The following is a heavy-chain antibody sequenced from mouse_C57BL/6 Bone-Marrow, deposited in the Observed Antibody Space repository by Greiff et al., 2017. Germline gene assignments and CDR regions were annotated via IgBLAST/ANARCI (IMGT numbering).Heavy chain of an antibody. CDR2: IHPNSGST. J-gene: IGHJ4*01. CDR3: ARDGYDGYLYAMDY. D-gene: IGHD2-3*01. CDR1: GYTFTSYW. V-gene: IGHV1-64*01. Sequence: QVQLKQSGAELVKPGASVKLSCKASGYTFTSYWMHWVKQRPGQGLEWIGMIHPNSGSTNYNEKFKSKATLTVDKSSSTAYVQLSSLTSEDSAVYDCARDGYDGYLYAMDYWGQGTSVTVSS.